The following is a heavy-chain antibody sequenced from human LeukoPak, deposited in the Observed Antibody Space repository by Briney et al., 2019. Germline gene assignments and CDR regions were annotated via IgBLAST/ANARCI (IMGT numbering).Heavy chain of an antibody. Sequence: PGGSLRLSCAGSGFVFSDFYINWIRQSPGKGLEWLAYISPDGSYTTYGDSVKGRFVISRDNAKNSLYLQMNSLRPEDTAIYYCARVSSGNCDYWGQGTLVTVSS. V-gene: IGHV3-11*06. D-gene: IGHD2-15*01. J-gene: IGHJ4*02. CDR1: GFVFSDFY. CDR3: ARVSSGNCDY. CDR2: ISPDGSYT.